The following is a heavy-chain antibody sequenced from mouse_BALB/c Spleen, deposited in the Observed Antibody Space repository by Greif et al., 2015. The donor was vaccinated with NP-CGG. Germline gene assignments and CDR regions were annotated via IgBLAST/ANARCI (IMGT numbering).Heavy chain of an antibody. Sequence: QVQLQQSGPGLVAPSQSLSITCTISGFSLTSYGVHWVRQPPGKGLEWLVVIWSDGSTTYNSALKSRLSISKDNSKSQVFLKMNSLQTDDTAMYYCARHEGFMPIAMDYWGQGTSVTVSS. J-gene: IGHJ4*01. CDR3: ARHEGFMPIAMDY. D-gene: IGHD3-3*01. CDR1: GFSLTSYG. CDR2: IWSDGST. V-gene: IGHV2-6-1*01.